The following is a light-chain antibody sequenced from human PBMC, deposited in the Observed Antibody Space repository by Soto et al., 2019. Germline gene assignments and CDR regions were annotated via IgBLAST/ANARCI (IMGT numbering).Light chain of an antibody. V-gene: IGKV3-20*01. CDR2: GAS. CDR3: QQYGSSPGT. J-gene: IGKJ1*01. Sequence: ETVLTQSPGTLSLSPGERATLSCRASQSIRSHYLAWYRQTPGQAPRLLIYGASNRATGIPDRFSGSGSGTDFTLIISRLEPEDFALYYCQQYGSSPGTFGQGTKVEIK. CDR1: QSIRSHY.